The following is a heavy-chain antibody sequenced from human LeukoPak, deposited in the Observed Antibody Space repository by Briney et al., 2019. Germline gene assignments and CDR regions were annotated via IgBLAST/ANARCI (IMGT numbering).Heavy chain of an antibody. D-gene: IGHD6-19*01. CDR3: ARGDWTAVADTPTDY. J-gene: IGHJ4*02. Sequence: GASVKVSCKASGYTFTGYYMHWVRQAPGQGLEWMGWINPNSGGTNYAQKFQGRVTMTRDTSISTAYMELSRLRSDDTAVYYCARGDWTAVADTPTDYWGQGTLVTVSS. V-gene: IGHV1-2*02. CDR1: GYTFTGYY. CDR2: INPNSGGT.